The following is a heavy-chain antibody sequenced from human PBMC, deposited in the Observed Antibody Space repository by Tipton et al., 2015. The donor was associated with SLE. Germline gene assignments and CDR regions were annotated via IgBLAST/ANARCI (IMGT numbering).Heavy chain of an antibody. Sequence: GSLRLSCAASEFSFSNFWMSWVRQAPGKGLEWVANIKPDGSENFYVDSVKGRFSISRDNAKNSLYLQMNSLRAEDTAVYYCAQGGYDYIWGSYRYTGFDYWGQGTLVTVSS. V-gene: IGHV3-7*01. D-gene: IGHD3-16*02. CDR3: AQGGYDYIWGSYRYTGFDY. J-gene: IGHJ4*02. CDR1: EFSFSNFW. CDR2: IKPDGSEN.